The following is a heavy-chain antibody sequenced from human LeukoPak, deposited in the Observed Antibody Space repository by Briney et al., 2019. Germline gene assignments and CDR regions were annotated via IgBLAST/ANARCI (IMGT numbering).Heavy chain of an antibody. CDR2: IYYSGST. CDR3: ARDPGYSGFNFDY. J-gene: IGHJ4*02. Sequence: SQTLSLTCTVSGGSISIGGYYWSWIRQHPGKGVEWIGYIYYSGSTYYNPSLKSRVTISVDTSKNQFSLKLSSVTAADTAVYYCARDPGYSGFNFDYWGQGTLVTVSS. V-gene: IGHV4-31*03. D-gene: IGHD5-12*01. CDR1: GGSISIGGYY.